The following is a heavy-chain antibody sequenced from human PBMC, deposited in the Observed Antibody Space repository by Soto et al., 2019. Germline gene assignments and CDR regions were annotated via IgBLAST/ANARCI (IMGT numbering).Heavy chain of an antibody. CDR2: ISAYNGNT. Sequence: QVQLVQSGAEVKKPGASVKVSCKASGYTFTNFGISWVRQAPGQGLEWMGWISAYNGNTNYAQNFQGRVTMTTDTTTSTDYMVMRSLRSDDTAVYYGARGGTPIDYWGQGTLVTVSS. V-gene: IGHV1-18*01. J-gene: IGHJ4*02. CDR3: ARGGTPIDY. CDR1: GYTFTNFG. D-gene: IGHD3-16*01.